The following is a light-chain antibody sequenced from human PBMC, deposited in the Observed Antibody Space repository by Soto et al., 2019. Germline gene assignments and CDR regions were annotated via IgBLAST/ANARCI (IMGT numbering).Light chain of an antibody. CDR1: QSVSSN. V-gene: IGKV3-15*01. J-gene: IGKJ1*01. CDR3: QQYNNWPPCT. Sequence: IVMTQSPATLSVSPGERATLSCRASQSVSSNLAWYQRRPGQAPRLLIYGASTRATGIPARFSGSGSGTEFTLTISSLQSEDFAVYYCQQYNNWPPCTFGQGTKVEIK. CDR2: GAS.